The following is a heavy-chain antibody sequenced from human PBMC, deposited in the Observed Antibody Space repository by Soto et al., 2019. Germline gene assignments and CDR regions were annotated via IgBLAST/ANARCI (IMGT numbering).Heavy chain of an antibody. CDR1: GGSISSYY. D-gene: IGHD3-3*01. J-gene: IGHJ4*02. V-gene: IGHV4-59*01. Sequence: QVQLQESGPGLVKPSETLSLTCTVSGGSISSYYWSWIRQPPGKGLEWIGYIYYSGSTNYNPSLKSRVTISVDTSKNQFSLKLSSVTASDTAVYYCARTITPITIFGVVTPYHFDYWGQGTLVTVSS. CDR3: ARTITPITIFGVVTPYHFDY. CDR2: IYYSGST.